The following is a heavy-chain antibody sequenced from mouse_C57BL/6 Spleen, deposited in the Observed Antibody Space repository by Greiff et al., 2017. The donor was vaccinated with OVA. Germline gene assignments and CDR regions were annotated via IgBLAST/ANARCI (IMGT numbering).Heavy chain of an antibody. J-gene: IGHJ4*01. CDR3: ARMRDGYYDYAMDY. CDR2: IYPRSGNT. Sequence: QVQLKQSGAELARPGASVKLSCKASGYTFTSYGISWVKQRTGQGLEWIGEIYPRSGNTYYNEKFKGKATLTADKSSSTAYMELRSLTSEDSAVYFCARMRDGYYDYAMDYWGQGTSVTVSS. CDR1: GYTFTSYG. V-gene: IGHV1-81*01. D-gene: IGHD2-3*01.